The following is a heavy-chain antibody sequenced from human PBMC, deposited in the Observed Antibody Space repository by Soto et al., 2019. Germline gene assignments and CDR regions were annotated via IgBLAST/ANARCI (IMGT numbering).Heavy chain of an antibody. CDR2: VYYTANT. CDR1: GGSVSSGSYY. V-gene: IGHV4-61*01. CDR3: ARAWGYSGYDFYS. J-gene: IGHJ4*02. Sequence: PSETLSLTCTVSGGSVSSGSYYWSWIRQPPGKGLEWIGHVYYTANTKYSPSLKSRVTISVDTSKNQFSLKLNSVTAADTAVYYCARAWGYSGYDFYSCGQGPLVAVYS. D-gene: IGHD5-12*01.